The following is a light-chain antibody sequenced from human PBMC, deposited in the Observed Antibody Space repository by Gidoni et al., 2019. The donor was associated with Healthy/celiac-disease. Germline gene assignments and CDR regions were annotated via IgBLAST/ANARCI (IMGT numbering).Light chain of an antibody. CDR1: NIGSKS. J-gene: IGLJ3*02. CDR2: YDS. Sequence: SYVLTQPPSVSVAPGKTARITCGGNNIGSKSVHGYQQKPGQAPVLVIYYDSDRPSGIPERFSGSNSGNPATLTISRVEAGDEADYYCQVWDSSSDRVFGGGTKLTVL. CDR3: QVWDSSSDRV. V-gene: IGLV3-21*04.